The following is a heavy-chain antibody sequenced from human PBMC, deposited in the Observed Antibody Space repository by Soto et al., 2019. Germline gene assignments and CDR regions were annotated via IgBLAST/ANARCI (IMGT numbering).Heavy chain of an antibody. CDR3: ARDYNWNYESYYYGMDV. CDR1: GFTFSSYS. CDR2: ISSSSSYI. Sequence: PGGSLRLSCAASGFTFSSYSMNWVRQAPGKGLEWVSSISSSSSYIYYADSVKGRFTISRDNAKNSLYLQMNSLRAEDTAVYYCARDYNWNYESYYYGMDVWGQGTTVTVSS. V-gene: IGHV3-21*01. D-gene: IGHD1-7*01. J-gene: IGHJ6*02.